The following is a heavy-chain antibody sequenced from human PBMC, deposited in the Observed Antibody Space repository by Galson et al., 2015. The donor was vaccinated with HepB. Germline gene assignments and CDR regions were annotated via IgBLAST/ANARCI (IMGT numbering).Heavy chain of an antibody. D-gene: IGHD5-18*01. CDR2: ITGKGDST. J-gene: IGHJ6*02. CDR3: AKGYGLFDS. V-gene: IGHV3-23*01. Sequence: SLRLSCAASGFAFDSHAMGWVRQAPGRGLEWISGITGKGDSTFYADSVKGRFTVSKDNSNNMLYLQMNSLRAEDAGLYFCAKGYGLFDSWGQGTTVTVSS. CDR1: GFAFDSHA.